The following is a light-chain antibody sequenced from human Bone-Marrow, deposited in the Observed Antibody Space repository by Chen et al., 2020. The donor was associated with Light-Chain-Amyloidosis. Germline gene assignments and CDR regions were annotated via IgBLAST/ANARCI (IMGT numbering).Light chain of an antibody. CDR2: AAS. Sequence: DIQMTQSPSSVSAVVGDRVTITCRASQSIRSYLNWYQQKPGKAPKVLISAASSLQSGVQGRFTGSGSGTDFTLTIRGVQPEDFSTYYCQQSYTFPWTFGQGTRVEVK. J-gene: IGKJ1*01. V-gene: IGKV1-39*01. CDR1: QSIRSY. CDR3: QQSYTFPWT.